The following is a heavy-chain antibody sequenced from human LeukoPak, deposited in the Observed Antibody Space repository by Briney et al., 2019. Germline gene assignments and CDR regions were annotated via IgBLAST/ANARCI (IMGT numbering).Heavy chain of an antibody. CDR1: GYTFTSYG. V-gene: IGHV1-18*01. CDR2: ISAYNGNT. D-gene: IGHD2-2*01. CDR3: ARDGVVVVPAARGFDY. Sequence: ASVKVSCKASGYTFTSYGISWVRQAPGQGLEWMGWISAYNGNTNYAQKLQGRVTMTTDTSTSTAYMGLRSLRSDDTAVYYCARDGVVVVPAARGFDYWGQGTLVTVSS. J-gene: IGHJ4*02.